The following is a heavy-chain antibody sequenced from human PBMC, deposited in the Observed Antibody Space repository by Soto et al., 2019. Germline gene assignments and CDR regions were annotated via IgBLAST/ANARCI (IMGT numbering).Heavy chain of an antibody. Sequence: GGSLRLSCVASGFTFGTYAMHWVRQAPGKGLEWVAVIYYDGSSRYYGDAVKGRFTISRDNSKSTLYLQMSSLRAEDTAVYYCVRAFCTNGVCYYFFDYWGHGTLVTVSS. CDR3: VRAFCTNGVCYYFFDY. CDR1: GFTFGTYA. CDR2: IYYDGSSR. J-gene: IGHJ4*01. D-gene: IGHD2-8*01. V-gene: IGHV3-30*12.